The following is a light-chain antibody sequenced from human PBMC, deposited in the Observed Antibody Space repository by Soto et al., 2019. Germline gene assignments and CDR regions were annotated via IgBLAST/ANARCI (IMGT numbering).Light chain of an antibody. CDR3: QSYDSSLSAVG. J-gene: IGLJ2*01. CDR2: GNS. CDR1: SSNIGADYD. Sequence: QSVLTQPPSVSGAPGQRVTISCTGSSSNIGADYDVHWYQQLPGTAPKLLIYGNSNRPSGVPDRFSGSKSGTSASLAITGLQAEDEADYYCQSYDSSLSAVGFGGGTKRTGL. V-gene: IGLV1-40*01.